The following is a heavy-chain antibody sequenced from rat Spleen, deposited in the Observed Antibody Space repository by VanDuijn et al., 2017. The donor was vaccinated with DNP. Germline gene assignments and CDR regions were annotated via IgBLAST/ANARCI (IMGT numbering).Heavy chain of an antibody. J-gene: IGHJ2*01. CDR3: VRWNSGHFDY. V-gene: IGHV5-7*01. Sequence: EVQLVESGGGLVQPGRSLKLSCAASGFTFSDYNMAWVRQAPKKGLEWVATITYGGSNTYYRDSVMGRFTISRDNAKNTLYLQMDSLRSEDMATYYCVRWNSGHFDYWGQGVMVTVSS. D-gene: IGHD4-3*01. CDR2: ITYGGSNT. CDR1: GFTFSDYN.